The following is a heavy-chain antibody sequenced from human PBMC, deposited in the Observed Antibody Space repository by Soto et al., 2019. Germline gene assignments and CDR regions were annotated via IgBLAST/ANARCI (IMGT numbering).Heavy chain of an antibody. Sequence: GGSLRLSCAASGFSVSSNYMGWVRQAPGEGLEWVAIIYINGSTDYADSVQGRFSVSRDIYKNTLFLQMNNLRAEDTAVYFCSGDPSGYDEGDWYHGVDVWGQGTTVTVSS. D-gene: IGHD5-12*01. J-gene: IGHJ6*02. CDR2: IYINGST. V-gene: IGHV3-53*01. CDR3: SGDPSGYDEGDWYHGVDV. CDR1: GFSVSSNY.